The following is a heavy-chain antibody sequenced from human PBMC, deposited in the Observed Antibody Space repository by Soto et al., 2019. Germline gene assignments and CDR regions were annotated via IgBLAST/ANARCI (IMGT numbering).Heavy chain of an antibody. V-gene: IGHV6-1*01. Sequence: SQTLSLTCAISGARVSSNSAAWNSIRHSLSRGLEWLGRSYYRSNRYNHYAVSVKSRITVNPDTCKSQXSLQLNSVNPDGTAVYYCARSGRGGYIDDGGKGTLVTVSS. CDR1: GARVSSNSAA. CDR2: SYYRSNRYN. CDR3: ARSGRGGYIDD. J-gene: IGHJ4*02. D-gene: IGHD3-22*01.